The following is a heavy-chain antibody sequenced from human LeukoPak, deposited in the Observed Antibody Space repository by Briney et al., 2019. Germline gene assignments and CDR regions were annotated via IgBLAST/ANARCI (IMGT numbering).Heavy chain of an antibody. V-gene: IGHV3-30*18. Sequence: GGSLRLSCAASGFTFSSYGMHWVRQAPGKGLEWVAVISYDGSNKYYADSVKGRFTISRDNSKNTLYLQMNSLRAEDTTVCYCAKVGSLYSGYDIDYWGQGTLVTVSS. J-gene: IGHJ4*02. CDR3: AKVGSLYSGYDIDY. D-gene: IGHD5-12*01. CDR2: ISYDGSNK. CDR1: GFTFSSYG.